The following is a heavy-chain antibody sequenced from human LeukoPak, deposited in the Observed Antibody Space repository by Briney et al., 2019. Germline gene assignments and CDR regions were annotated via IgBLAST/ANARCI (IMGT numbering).Heavy chain of an antibody. Sequence: SVKVSCKASGGTFSSYAISWVRQAPGQGLEWMGGIIPIFGTANYAQKFQGRVTITADKSTSTAYMELSSLRSEDTAVYYCARAGEWELLGDWFDPWGQGTLVTVSS. J-gene: IGHJ5*02. CDR3: ARAGEWELLGDWFDP. V-gene: IGHV1-69*06. CDR1: GGTFSSYA. D-gene: IGHD1-26*01. CDR2: IIPIFGTA.